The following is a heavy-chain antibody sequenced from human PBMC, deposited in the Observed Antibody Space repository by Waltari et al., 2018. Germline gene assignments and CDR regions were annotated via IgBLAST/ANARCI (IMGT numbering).Heavy chain of an antibody. D-gene: IGHD3-22*01. Sequence: QVLVQESGPRLGKPSESLSLTCTVSGGSISTYHWSWSQQPPGKGREWIGYVSYTESTIYNHALESRFIISVDTSTTKSSEKVSSASAAETAGYCCASHTVLVSITGVLDFRGQGTLVTVAS. CDR3: ASHTVLVSITGVLDF. V-gene: IGHV4-59*12. CDR2: VSYTEST. CDR1: GGSISTYH. J-gene: IGHJ4*02.